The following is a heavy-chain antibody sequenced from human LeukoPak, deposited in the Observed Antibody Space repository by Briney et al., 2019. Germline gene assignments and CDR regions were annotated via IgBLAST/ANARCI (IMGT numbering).Heavy chain of an antibody. V-gene: IGHV3-53*01. D-gene: IGHD4-17*01. CDR2: IYSGGTT. CDR1: GFTVSSNY. Sequence: GGSLRLSCAASGFTVSSNYMSWVRQAPGKGLEWVSVIYSGGTTNYADSVKGRFTISRDNSKNTLYLQMNSLRVEDTAVYFCANEIRPNDYWGQGTLVTVAS. CDR3: ANEIRPNDY. J-gene: IGHJ4*02.